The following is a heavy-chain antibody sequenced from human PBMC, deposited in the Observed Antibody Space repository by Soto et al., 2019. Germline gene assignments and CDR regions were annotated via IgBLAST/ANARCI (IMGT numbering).Heavy chain of an antibody. D-gene: IGHD6-19*01. J-gene: IGHJ4*02. CDR3: SRGSSGWAGVDY. CDR1: EFTFSGCW. CDR2: INEDGSSA. V-gene: IGHV3-74*01. Sequence: EVQLEESGGGLVQPGGSLRVSCTASEFTFSGCWMHWVRQAPGKGLVWVSRINEDGSSADYAESVRGRFTISRDNAKNTLFMEMNSPITDDTAIYDCSRGSSGWAGVDYVGTRTQVTGSS.